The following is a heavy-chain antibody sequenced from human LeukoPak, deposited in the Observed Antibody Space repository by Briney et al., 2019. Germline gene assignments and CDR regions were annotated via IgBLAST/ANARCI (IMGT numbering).Heavy chain of an antibody. Sequence: PGGSLRLSCAASGFTFSDHWMSWVRQAPGKGLEWVANIKQDGSEKYYVDSVKGRFTMSRDNAENSLYLQMNSLTVEDTAIYYCARGRPKVTTRHYFDSWGQGTLVTVSS. V-gene: IGHV3-7*01. J-gene: IGHJ4*02. CDR2: IKQDGSEK. CDR3: ARGRPKVTTRHYFDS. CDR1: GFTFSDHW. D-gene: IGHD4-17*01.